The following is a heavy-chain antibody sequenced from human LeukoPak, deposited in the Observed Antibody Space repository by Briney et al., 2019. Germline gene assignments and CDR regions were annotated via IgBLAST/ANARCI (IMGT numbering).Heavy chain of an antibody. J-gene: IGHJ4*02. Sequence: SETLSLTCTVSGGSITSGSYFWSWIRQPAGKGLEWIGRISTSGSTNYNPSFKSRVTISVDTSNKHFSLQLSSLTAADTAVYYCAKGDKPVIAMVKFDYWGQGTLVTVSS. CDR3: AKGDKPVIAMVKFDY. V-gene: IGHV4-61*02. CDR1: GGSITSGSYF. CDR2: ISTSGST. D-gene: IGHD5-18*01.